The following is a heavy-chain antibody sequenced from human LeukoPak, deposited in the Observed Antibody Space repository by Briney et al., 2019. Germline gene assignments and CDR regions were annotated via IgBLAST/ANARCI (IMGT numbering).Heavy chain of an antibody. Sequence: HPGGSLRLSCAASGFTFSSYGMHWVRQAPGKGLEWVAVISYDGSNKYYADSVKGRFTISRDNSKNTLYLQMNSLRAEDTAEYYCAKDHYDSSGYYLYFQHWGQGTLVTVSS. CDR1: GFTFSSYG. V-gene: IGHV3-30*18. CDR2: ISYDGSNK. J-gene: IGHJ1*01. CDR3: AKDHYDSSGYYLYFQH. D-gene: IGHD3-22*01.